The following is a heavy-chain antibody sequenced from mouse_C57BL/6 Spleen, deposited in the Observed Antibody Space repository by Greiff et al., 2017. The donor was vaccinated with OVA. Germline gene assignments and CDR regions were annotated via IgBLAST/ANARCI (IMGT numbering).Heavy chain of an antibody. V-gene: IGHV1-61*01. CDR1: GYTFTSYW. J-gene: IGHJ4*01. D-gene: IGHD2-5*01. Sequence: QVQLQQPGAELVRPGSSVKLSCKASGYTFTSYWMDWVKQRPGQGLEWIGNIYPSDSETHYNQKFKDKATLTVDKSSSTAYMQLSSLTSEDSAVYDGARKGSNSAMNYGGKGTSAPVSS. CDR3: ARKGSNSAMNY. CDR2: IYPSDSET.